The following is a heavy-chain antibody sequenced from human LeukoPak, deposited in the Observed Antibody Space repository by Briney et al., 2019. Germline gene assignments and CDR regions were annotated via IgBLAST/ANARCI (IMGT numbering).Heavy chain of an antibody. D-gene: IGHD3-3*01. CDR1: GGSISSSSYY. CDR3: ARQGDFWSGYAPSFDY. J-gene: IGHJ4*02. V-gene: IGHV4-39*01. Sequence: SETLSLPCTVSGGSISSSSYYWGWIRQPPGKGLEWIGSIYYSGSTYYNPSLKSRVTISVDTSKNQFSLKLSSVTAADTAVYYCARQGDFWSGYAPSFDYWGQGTLVTVSS. CDR2: IYYSGST.